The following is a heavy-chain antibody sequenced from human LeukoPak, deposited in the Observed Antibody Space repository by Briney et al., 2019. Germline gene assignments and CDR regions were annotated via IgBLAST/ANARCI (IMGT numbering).Heavy chain of an antibody. CDR1: GGSFSGYY. CDR2: INHSGST. Sequence: SSETLSLTCAVYGGSFSGYYWSWIRQPPGKGLEWIGEINHSGSTNYNPSLKSRVTISVDTSKNQFSLKLSSVTAADTAVYYCARRRGQLLFTAYWFDPWGQGTLVTVSS. CDR3: ARRRGQLLFTAYWFDP. V-gene: IGHV4-34*01. D-gene: IGHD2-2*01. J-gene: IGHJ5*02.